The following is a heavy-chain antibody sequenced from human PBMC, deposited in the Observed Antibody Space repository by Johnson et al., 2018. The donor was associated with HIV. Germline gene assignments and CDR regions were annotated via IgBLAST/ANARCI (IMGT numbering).Heavy chain of an antibody. J-gene: IGHJ3*02. D-gene: IGHD3-10*01. CDR2: IYSGGST. CDR1: GFTVSSNY. Sequence: VQLVESGGGLIQPGGSLRLSCAASGFTVSSNYMSWVRQAPGQGLEWVSVIYSGGSTYYADSVKGRFTISRDNSKNTLYLQMNSLRAEDTAVYYCAREGALGAYDAFDIWGQGTMVTVSS. V-gene: IGHV3-66*03. CDR3: AREGALGAYDAFDI.